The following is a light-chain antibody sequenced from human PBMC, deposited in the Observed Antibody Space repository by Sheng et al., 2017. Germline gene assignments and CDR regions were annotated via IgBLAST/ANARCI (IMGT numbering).Light chain of an antibody. CDR1: QNIIRY. CDR2: GAS. Sequence: DIQMTQSPSSLSASVGDRVIITCRASQNIIRYLNWYQQKPGKAPQLLIYGASSLQSGVPSRFSGSGSGTEFSLIISSLQPEDCATYYCQQSDSIPWTFGLGTKVDIK. J-gene: IGKJ1*01. V-gene: IGKV1-39*01. CDR3: QQSDSIPWT.